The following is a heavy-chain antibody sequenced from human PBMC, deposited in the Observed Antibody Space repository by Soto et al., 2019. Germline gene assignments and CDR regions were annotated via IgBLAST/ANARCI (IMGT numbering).Heavy chain of an antibody. CDR3: ASLANSGSYYYYYGMDV. CDR2: IYYSAST. V-gene: IGHV4-39*01. D-gene: IGHD1-26*01. Sequence: PSETLSLTCTVSGVSISSSSYYWGWIRQPPGKGLEWIGRIYYSASTYYNPSLKSRVTISVDTSNKQFSLKLSSVTAADTAVYYCASLANSGSYYYYYGMDVWGQGTTVTVSS. J-gene: IGHJ6*02. CDR1: GVSISSSSYY.